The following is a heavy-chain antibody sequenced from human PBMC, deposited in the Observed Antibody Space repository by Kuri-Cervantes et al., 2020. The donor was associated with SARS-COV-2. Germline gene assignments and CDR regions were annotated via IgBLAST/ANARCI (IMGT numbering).Heavy chain of an antibody. CDR2: ISAYNGNT. V-gene: IGHV1-18*01. D-gene: IGHD6-19*01. CDR1: GYTFTSYG. CDR3: ARSPLTRRYSSGWTERYYYYYYYMDV. Sequence: ASVKVSCKASGYTFTSYGISWVRRAPGQGLEWMGWISAYNGNTNYAQKLQGRVTMTTDTSTSTAYMELRSLRSDDTAVYYCARSPLTRRYSSGWTERYYYYYYYMDVWGKGTTVTVSS. J-gene: IGHJ6*03.